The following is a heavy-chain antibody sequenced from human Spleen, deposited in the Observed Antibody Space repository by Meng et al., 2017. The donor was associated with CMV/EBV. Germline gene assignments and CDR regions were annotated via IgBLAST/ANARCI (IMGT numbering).Heavy chain of an antibody. CDR3: ARDNWNPDY. J-gene: IGHJ4*02. CDR2: ISYDGNNK. D-gene: IGHD1-20*01. CDR1: GFTFSSYF. Sequence: RLSCAASGFTFSSYFMHWVRQAPGKGLEWVALISYDGNNKYYADSVKGRFTISRDNSKNTLYLQMNSLRAEDTAVYYCARDNWNPDYWGQGTLVTVSS. V-gene: IGHV3-30-3*01.